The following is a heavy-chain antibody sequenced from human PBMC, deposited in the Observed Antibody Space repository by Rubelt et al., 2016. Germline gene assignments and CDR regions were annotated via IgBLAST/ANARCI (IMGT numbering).Heavy chain of an antibody. J-gene: IGHJ3*02. CDR3: ARGSWFRGAFDI. D-gene: IGHD6-13*01. V-gene: IGHV1-2*04. CDR2: INPNSGGT. CDR1: GYTFTSYG. Sequence: QVQLVQSGAEVKKPGASVKVSCKASGYTFTSYGISWVRQAPGQGLERMGWINPNSGGTIYAQKFQGWVTMTRDTSISTAYMELSRLGSDETAVYYCARGSWFRGAFDIWGQGTMVTVSS.